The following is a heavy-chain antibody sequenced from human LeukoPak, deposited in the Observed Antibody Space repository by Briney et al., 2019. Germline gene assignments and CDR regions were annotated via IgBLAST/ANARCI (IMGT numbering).Heavy chain of an antibody. CDR1: GYAFTIYG. D-gene: IGHD6-13*01. V-gene: IGHV1-18*01. CDR3: ARDHSSSWYPAGFDY. J-gene: IGHJ4*02. Sequence: GASVTVSCKASGYAFTIYGISWVRQAPGQGLEWMGWISAYNGNTNYAQKLQGRVTMTTDTSTSTAYMELRSLRSDDTAVYYCARDHSSSWYPAGFDYWGQGTLVTVSS. CDR2: ISAYNGNT.